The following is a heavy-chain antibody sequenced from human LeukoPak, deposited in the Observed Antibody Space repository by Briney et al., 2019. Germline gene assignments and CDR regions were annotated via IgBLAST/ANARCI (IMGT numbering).Heavy chain of an antibody. Sequence: RTSETLSLTCTVSGGPISSSSYYWGWIRQPPGKGLEWIGSIYYSGSTYYNPSLKSRVTISVDTSKNQFSLKLSSVTAADTAVYYCARVGEGGAFDIWGQGTMVTVSS. V-gene: IGHV4-39*07. J-gene: IGHJ3*02. D-gene: IGHD3-10*01. CDR2: IYYSGST. CDR3: ARVGEGGAFDI. CDR1: GGPISSSSYY.